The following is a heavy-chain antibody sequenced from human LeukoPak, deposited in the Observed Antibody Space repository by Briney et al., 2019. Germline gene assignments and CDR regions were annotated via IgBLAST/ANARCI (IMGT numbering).Heavy chain of an antibody. D-gene: IGHD2-2*03. CDR3: ARDGYCRSSNCQFDY. V-gene: IGHV3-7*01. Sequence: RSLRLSCAASGFTFSSYSMSWVRQAPGKGLEWVANIKQDGSEKYYVDSVKGRFTISRDNAKNSLYLQMNSLRAEDTAVYYCARDGYCRSSNCQFDYWGQGTLVTVSS. J-gene: IGHJ4*02. CDR2: IKQDGSEK. CDR1: GFTFSSYS.